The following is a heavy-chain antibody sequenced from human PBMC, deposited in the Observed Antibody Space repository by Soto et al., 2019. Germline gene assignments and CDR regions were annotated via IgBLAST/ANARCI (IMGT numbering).Heavy chain of an antibody. Sequence: PSETLSLTCTVSGGSISSYYWSWIRQSPGKGLEWIGYVFHSGGTNYTPSLRSRVTISVDTSKNQFSLKLNSVTAADTAVYYCARANQWLVPYFFDYWGQGALVTVSS. J-gene: IGHJ4*02. V-gene: IGHV4-59*01. D-gene: IGHD6-19*01. CDR3: ARANQWLVPYFFDY. CDR2: VFHSGGT. CDR1: GGSISSYY.